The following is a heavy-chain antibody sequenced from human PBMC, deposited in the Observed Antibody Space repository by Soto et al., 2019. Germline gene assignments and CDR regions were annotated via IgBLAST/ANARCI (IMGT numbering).Heavy chain of an antibody. J-gene: IGHJ4*02. D-gene: IGHD5-12*01. CDR2: ISYDGSNK. CDR3: ARDMGWLQFSFSIDG. Sequence: PGGSLRLSCAASEFTFSSYAMHWVRQAPGKGLDWVAVISYDGSNKYYADSVKGRFTISRDNSKNTLYLQINNLRAEDTAVYFCARDMGWLQFSFSIDGWGQGTLVTVSS. CDR1: EFTFSSYA. V-gene: IGHV3-30-3*01.